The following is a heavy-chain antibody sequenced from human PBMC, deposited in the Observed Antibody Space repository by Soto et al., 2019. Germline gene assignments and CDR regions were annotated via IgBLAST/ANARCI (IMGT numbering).Heavy chain of an antibody. CDR3: ARNGYSYGHPLDY. CDR2: ISSSSSYI. CDR1: GFTFSSYS. V-gene: IGHV3-21*01. J-gene: IGHJ4*02. Sequence: PGGSLRLSCAASGFTFSSYSMNWVRQAQGKGLEWVSSISSSSSYIYYADSVKGRFTISRDNAKNSLYLQMNSLRAEDTAVYYCARNGYSYGHPLDYWGQGTLVTVSS. D-gene: IGHD5-18*01.